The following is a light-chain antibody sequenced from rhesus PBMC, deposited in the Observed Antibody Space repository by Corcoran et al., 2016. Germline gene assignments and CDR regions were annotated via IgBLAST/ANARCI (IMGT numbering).Light chain of an antibody. CDR3: LPYNSNPLT. J-gene: IGKJ4*01. Sequence: DIQMTQSPSSLSASAGDRVTITCRASQGLSTYLNWYQQKPGKAPKRLIYAASSLESGVPSRFSGSGSGTAFTLTFSSRQPEDFATYYCLPYNSNPLTFGGGTKVEIK. CDR2: AAS. CDR1: QGLSTY. V-gene: IGKV1-43*01.